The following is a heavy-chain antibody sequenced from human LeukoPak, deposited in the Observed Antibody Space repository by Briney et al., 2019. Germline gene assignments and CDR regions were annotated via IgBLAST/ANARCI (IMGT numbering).Heavy chain of an antibody. CDR3: ARLDIVVVVAAKDESWFDP. J-gene: IGHJ5*02. V-gene: IGHV4-39*01. Sequence: SETLSLTCTVSGGSISSSSYYWGWIRQPPGKGLEWIGSIYYSGSTYYNPSLKSRVTISVDTSKNQFSLKLSSVTAADTAVYYCARLDIVVVVAAKDESWFDPWGQGTLVTVSS. D-gene: IGHD2-15*01. CDR1: GGSISSSSYY. CDR2: IYYSGST.